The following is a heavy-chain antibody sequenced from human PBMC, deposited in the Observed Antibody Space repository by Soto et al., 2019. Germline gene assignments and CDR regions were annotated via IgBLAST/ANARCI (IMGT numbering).Heavy chain of an antibody. Sequence: SETLSLTCTVSGDSISTADYYWNWIRQPPGKGLEWIGYIYYSGNTYYIPSLKSRVTISVDTSKDQISLKLNSVTAADTAVYYCARGIYSTSSFFDSWGQGTLVTVSS. CDR1: GDSISTADYY. CDR3: ARGIYSTSSFFDS. V-gene: IGHV4-30-4*01. CDR2: IYYSGNT. J-gene: IGHJ4*02. D-gene: IGHD6-6*01.